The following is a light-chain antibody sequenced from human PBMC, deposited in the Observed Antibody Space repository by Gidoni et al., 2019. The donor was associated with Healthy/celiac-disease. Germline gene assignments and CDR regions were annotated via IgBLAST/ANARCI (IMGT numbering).Light chain of an antibody. V-gene: IGKV4-1*01. CDR1: QSVLYSSNNKNY. J-gene: IGKJ2*01. Sequence: DIVMTQSPDSLAVSLGERATINCKSSQSVLYSSNNKNYLAWYQQKPGQPPKLLIYWASTRESGVPDRFSGSGSGTDFTLTISSLQAEDVAVYYCQQYYSTPPMYTFXXXTKLEIK. CDR3: QQYYSTPPMYT. CDR2: WAS.